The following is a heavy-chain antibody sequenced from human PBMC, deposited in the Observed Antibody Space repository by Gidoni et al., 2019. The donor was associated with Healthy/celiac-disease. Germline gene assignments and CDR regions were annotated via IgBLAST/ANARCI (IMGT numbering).Heavy chain of an antibody. V-gene: IGHV3-23*01. Sequence: ELQLLASGRGLVQPGGSLSLSCSASGFPFSSYARSWVRQAPGKGLEWVSAISGSGGSTYYADTGKGRFTISRDNSKNTLYLQMNSLRAEDTAVYYCAKESRFAAYFDYWGQGTLVTVSS. CDR3: AKESRFAAYFDY. D-gene: IGHD6-25*01. CDR2: ISGSGGST. J-gene: IGHJ4*02. CDR1: GFPFSSYA.